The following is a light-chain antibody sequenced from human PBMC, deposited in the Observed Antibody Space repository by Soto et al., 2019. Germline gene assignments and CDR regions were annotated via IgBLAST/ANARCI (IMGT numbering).Light chain of an antibody. CDR3: ETWDSTRV. Sequence: QSVLTQSSSASASLGSSVKLTCTLSSGHSSYIIAWHQQQPGKAPRYLMKLEGSGSYNKGSGVPDRFSGSSSGADRYLTISSLQSEDEADYYCETWDSTRVFGGGTKQTVL. J-gene: IGLJ3*02. V-gene: IGLV4-60*03. CDR1: SGHSSYI. CDR2: LEGSGSY.